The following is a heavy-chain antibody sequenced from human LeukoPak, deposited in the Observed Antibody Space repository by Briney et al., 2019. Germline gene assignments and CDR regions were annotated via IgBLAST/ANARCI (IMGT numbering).Heavy chain of an antibody. Sequence: SETLSLTCIVSGGSVSSGSYYWSWIRQPPGKGLEWIGYIYNSVRTNYNPSLKSRVTISVDTSKNQFSLKLSSVTAADTAVYYCARVYYHDSRSNYFDPWGQGTLVTVSS. CDR2: IYNSVRT. J-gene: IGHJ5*02. CDR3: ARVYYHDSRSNYFDP. CDR1: GGSVSSGSYY. D-gene: IGHD3-22*01. V-gene: IGHV4-61*01.